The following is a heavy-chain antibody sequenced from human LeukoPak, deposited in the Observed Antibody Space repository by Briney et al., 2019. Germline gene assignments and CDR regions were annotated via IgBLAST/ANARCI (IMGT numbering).Heavy chain of an antibody. V-gene: IGHV3-66*02. CDR3: AGYYDSCGYYYFDY. CDR2: IYSGGST. Sequence: PGGSLRLSCAASGFTVSSNYMSWVRQAPGKGLEWVSVIYSGGSTYYADSVKGRFTISRDNSKNTLYLQMNSLRAEDTAVYYCAGYYDSCGYYYFDYWGQGTLVTVSS. D-gene: IGHD3-22*01. CDR1: GFTVSSNY. J-gene: IGHJ4*02.